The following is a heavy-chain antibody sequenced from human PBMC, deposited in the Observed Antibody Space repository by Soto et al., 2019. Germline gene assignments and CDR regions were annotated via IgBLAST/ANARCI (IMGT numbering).Heavy chain of an antibody. Sequence: ASVKVSCKASGYTFTGYYMHWVRQAPGQGLEWMGWINPNSGGTNYAQKFQGWVTMTRDTSICTAYMELSRLRSDDTAVYYCARAEEPNCSGGGCYYDAFDIWGQGTMVTVSS. V-gene: IGHV1-2*04. D-gene: IGHD2-15*01. CDR2: INPNSGGT. CDR1: GYTFTGYY. CDR3: ARAEEPNCSGGGCYYDAFDI. J-gene: IGHJ3*02.